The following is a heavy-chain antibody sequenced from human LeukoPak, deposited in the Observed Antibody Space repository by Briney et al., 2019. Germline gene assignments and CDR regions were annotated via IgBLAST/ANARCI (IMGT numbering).Heavy chain of an antibody. CDR2: INPNSGGT. V-gene: IGHV1-2*02. Sequence: ASVKVSCKASGYTFTGYYMHWVRQAPRQGLEWMGWINPNSGGTNYAQKFQGRVTMTRDTSISTAYMELSRLRSDDTAVYYCARVSGYSGYPQRDYFDYWGQGTLVTVSS. J-gene: IGHJ4*02. CDR1: GYTFTGYY. D-gene: IGHD5-12*01. CDR3: ARVSGYSGYPQRDYFDY.